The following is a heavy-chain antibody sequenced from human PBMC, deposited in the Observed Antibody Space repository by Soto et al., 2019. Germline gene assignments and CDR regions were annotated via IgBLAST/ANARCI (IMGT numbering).Heavy chain of an antibody. CDR1: GFTFSSYA. Sequence: EVQLLESGGGLVQPGGSLRLSCAASGFTFSSYAMSWVRQAPGKGLEWVSAISGSGGSTYYADSVKGRFTICRDNSKNPLYLQMNSLRAEDTAVYYCAKGGYSYGINSHFDYWGQGTLVTVSS. V-gene: IGHV3-23*01. J-gene: IGHJ4*02. CDR2: ISGSGGST. D-gene: IGHD5-18*01. CDR3: AKGGYSYGINSHFDY.